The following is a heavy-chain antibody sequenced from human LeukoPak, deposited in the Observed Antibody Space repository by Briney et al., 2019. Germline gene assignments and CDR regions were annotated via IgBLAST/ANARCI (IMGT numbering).Heavy chain of an antibody. D-gene: IGHD3-10*01. V-gene: IGHV1-69*13. CDR3: ARVKDRISMVRGVLSPQNYYYYYMDV. CDR2: IIPIFGTA. CDR1: GGTFSSYA. J-gene: IGHJ6*03. Sequence: SVKVSCKASGGTFSSYAISWVRQAPGQGLEWMGGIIPIFGTANYAQKFQGRVTITADESTSTAYMELSSLRSEDTAVYYCARVKDRISMVRGVLSPQNYYYYYMDVWGKGTTVTVSS.